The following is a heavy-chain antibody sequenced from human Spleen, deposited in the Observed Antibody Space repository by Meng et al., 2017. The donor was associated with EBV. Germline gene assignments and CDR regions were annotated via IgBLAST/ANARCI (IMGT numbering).Heavy chain of an antibody. J-gene: IGHJ5*02. CDR1: GASIGRFYD. CDR2: VHYTGST. CDR3: ARPFPSWQSPRLDPFGA. D-gene: IGHD6-19*01. Sequence: QRQLWESAPGHVKPSQPPSPTCTVPGASIGRFYDWGWIRQPPGRGLEWIGSVHYTGSTYYSPSLKSRVTVSVDTSKNQFSLRLTSVTAADTAVYYCARPFPSWQSPRLDPFGAWGQGTLVTVSS. V-gene: IGHV4-39*01.